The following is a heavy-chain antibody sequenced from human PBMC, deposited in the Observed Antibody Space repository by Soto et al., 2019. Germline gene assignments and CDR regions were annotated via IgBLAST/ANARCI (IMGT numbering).Heavy chain of an antibody. V-gene: IGHV3-30*18. CDR3: AKVGATTADFDN. Sequence: QVQLVESGGGVVQPGRSLRLSCAASGFIFSNFGMHWVRQAPGKGLEWVAVISNDGSNTYYADSVKGRFTISRDNSKNTLYLQVNSLRAEDTSVYHCAKVGATTADFDNWVQGSLVTVSS. J-gene: IGHJ4*02. D-gene: IGHD1-26*01. CDR1: GFIFSNFG. CDR2: ISNDGSNT.